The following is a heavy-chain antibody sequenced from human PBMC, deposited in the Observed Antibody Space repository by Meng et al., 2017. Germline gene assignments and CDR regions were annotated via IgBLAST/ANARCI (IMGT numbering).Heavy chain of an antibody. Sequence: SVKVSCKASGGTFSSYAISWVRQAPGQGLEWMGGIIPIFGTANYAQKFQGRVTITTDESTSTAYMELSSLRSDDTAVYYCAREGDCSSTSCYTEFHYYGMDVWGQGTTVTVSS. CDR3: AREGDCSSTSCYTEFHYYGMDV. CDR1: GGTFSSYA. D-gene: IGHD2-2*02. CDR2: IIPIFGTA. V-gene: IGHV1-69*05. J-gene: IGHJ6*02.